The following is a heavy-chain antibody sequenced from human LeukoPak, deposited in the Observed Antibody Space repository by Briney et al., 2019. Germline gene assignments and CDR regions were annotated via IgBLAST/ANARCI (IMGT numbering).Heavy chain of an antibody. CDR2: INHSGST. CDR3: AGPHSSSSRKSHYYYYYMDV. J-gene: IGHJ6*03. D-gene: IGHD6-6*01. Sequence: SETLSLTCAVYGGSFSGYYWSWIRQPPGKGLEWIGEINHSGSTNYNPSLKSRVTISVDTSKNQFSLKLSSVTAADTAVYYCAGPHSSSSRKSHYYYYYMDVWGKGTTVTVSS. CDR1: GGSFSGYY. V-gene: IGHV4-34*01.